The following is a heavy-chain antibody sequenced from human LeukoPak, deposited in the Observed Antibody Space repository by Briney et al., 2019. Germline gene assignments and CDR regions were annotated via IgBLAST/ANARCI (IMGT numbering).Heavy chain of an antibody. Sequence: SQTLSLTCAISGDSVSSNSAAWNWIRQSPSRGLEWLGRTYYRSKWYNDYAVSVKSRITINPDTSKNQLSLKLTSVTAADTAVYYCARELGATVVNCGMDVWGQGTTVTVSS. V-gene: IGHV6-1*01. CDR2: TYYRSKWYN. CDR1: GDSVSSNSAA. CDR3: ARELGATVVNCGMDV. J-gene: IGHJ6*02. D-gene: IGHD4-23*01.